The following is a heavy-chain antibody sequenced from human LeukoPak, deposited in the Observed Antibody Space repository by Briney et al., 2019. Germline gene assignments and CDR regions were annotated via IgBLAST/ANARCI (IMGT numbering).Heavy chain of an antibody. D-gene: IGHD7-27*01. Sequence: PGGSLRLSCAASGFTFDDYAMHWVRQPPGKGLEWVSGISWNSGSIGYADSVKGRFTISRDNAKNSLYLQMNSLRAEDTALYYCAKDIKSGDTWGGYGMDVWGQGTTVTVSS. CDR1: GFTFDDYA. J-gene: IGHJ6*02. V-gene: IGHV3-9*01. CDR3: AKDIKSGDTWGGYGMDV. CDR2: ISWNSGSI.